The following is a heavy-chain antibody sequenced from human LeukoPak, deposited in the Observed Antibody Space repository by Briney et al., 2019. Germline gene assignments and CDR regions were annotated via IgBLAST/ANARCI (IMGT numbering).Heavy chain of an antibody. D-gene: IGHD6-13*01. CDR1: GYTFTSYG. J-gene: IGHJ6*02. CDR3: ARDLHSWTYYYYGMDV. V-gene: IGHV1-18*01. CDR2: ISAYNGNT. Sequence: GASVKVSCKASGYTFTSYGISWVRQAPGQGLEWMGWISAYNGNTNYAQKLQGRVIMTTDTSTSTAYMELRSLRSDDTAVYYCARDLHSWTYYYYGMDVWGQGTTVTVSS.